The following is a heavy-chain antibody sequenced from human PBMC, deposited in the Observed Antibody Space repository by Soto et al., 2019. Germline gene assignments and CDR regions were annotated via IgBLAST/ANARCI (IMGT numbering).Heavy chain of an antibody. CDR1: GYTFTSYG. Sequence: QVHLVQSGAEVKKPGASVKVSCKASGYTFTSYGITWVRQAPGQGLEWMGWISAHNGNTDYAQKLQGRVIVTRDTSPSTPYMELRSLISHDTAVYYCARGRYGDYWGQGALVTVSS. CDR3: ARGRYGDY. D-gene: IGHD1-1*01. V-gene: IGHV1-18*01. J-gene: IGHJ4*02. CDR2: ISAHNGNT.